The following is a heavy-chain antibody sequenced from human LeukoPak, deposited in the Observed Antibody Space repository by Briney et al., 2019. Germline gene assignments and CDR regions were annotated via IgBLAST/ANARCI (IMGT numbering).Heavy chain of an antibody. CDR3: APYYSPVNFAY. V-gene: IGHV4-61*01. CDR1: GGSVSSGTYY. J-gene: IGHJ4*02. Sequence: SETLSLTCSASGGSVSSGTYYWSWIRQPPGKGLEWIGYIYHSGDSYYNPSLKSRVSMSIDTSKNQFYLKLGSVTAADTAVYYCAPYYSPVNFAYWGQGTLVTVSS. CDR2: IYHSGDS. D-gene: IGHD3-10*01.